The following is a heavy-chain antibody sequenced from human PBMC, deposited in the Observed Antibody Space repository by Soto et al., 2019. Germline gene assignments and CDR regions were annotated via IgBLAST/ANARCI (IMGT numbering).Heavy chain of an antibody. Sequence: PSXTLSLTCTVSGGSISSGGYYWSWIRQQPGKVPQWIGYIYYSGSTYYNPSLKSRVTISVDTSKNQFSLKLSSVTAADTAVYYCARGGYCSGGSCYRPPWFDPWGQGTLVTVSS. CDR2: IYYSGST. D-gene: IGHD2-15*01. CDR1: GGSISSGGYY. V-gene: IGHV4-31*03. J-gene: IGHJ5*02. CDR3: ARGGYCSGGSCYRPPWFDP.